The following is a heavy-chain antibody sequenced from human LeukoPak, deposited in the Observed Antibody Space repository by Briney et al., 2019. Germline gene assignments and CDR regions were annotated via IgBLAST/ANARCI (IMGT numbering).Heavy chain of an antibody. CDR3: ARVVSGSYYDY. J-gene: IGHJ4*02. CDR2: IKQDGSEK. CDR1: GFTFSSYW. Sequence: PGGSLRLSCAASGFTFSSYWMSWVRQAPGKGLEWVANIKQDGSEKYYVDSVKGRFTISRDNAKNSLYLQMNSLRAEDTAAYYCARVVSGSYYDYWGQGTLVTVSS. V-gene: IGHV3-7*01. D-gene: IGHD1-26*01.